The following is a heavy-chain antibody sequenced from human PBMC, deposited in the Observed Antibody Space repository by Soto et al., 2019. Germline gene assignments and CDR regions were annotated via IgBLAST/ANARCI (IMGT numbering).Heavy chain of an antibody. J-gene: IGHJ5*02. CDR1: GLTVSKVW. CDR2: LTSKRAGGIS. D-gene: IGHD2-8*02. Sequence: PGGALRLSCAVSGLTVSKVWMGWLRQAPGKGLEWVARLTSKRAGGISDYAAPVKGRFSISKDESKNTLYLQMNTLRTEDTAVYHCTTDGGVSEYPLFWAWGQGTLVTVSS. V-gene: IGHV3-15*01. CDR3: TTDGGVSEYPLFWA.